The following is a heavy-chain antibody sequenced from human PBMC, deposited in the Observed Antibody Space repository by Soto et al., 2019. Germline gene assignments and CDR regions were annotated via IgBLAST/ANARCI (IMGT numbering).Heavy chain of an antibody. CDR1: GFTFSSYR. CDR2: INSDGSST. CDR3: ANGMVRGPRDF. V-gene: IGHV3-74*01. D-gene: IGHD3-10*01. J-gene: IGHJ4*02. Sequence: GGTLRLSCAASGFTFSSYRMHWVRQALGKGLVWVSRINSDGSSTSYADSVKGRFTISRDNAKNTLYLQMNSLRAEDTAVYYCANGMVRGPRDFCGQGTLVTGSS.